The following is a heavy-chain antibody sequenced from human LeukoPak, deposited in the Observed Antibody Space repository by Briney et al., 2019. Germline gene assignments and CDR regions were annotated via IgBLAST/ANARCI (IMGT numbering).Heavy chain of an antibody. D-gene: IGHD3-9*01. Sequence: SVKVSCKASGGTFSSYAISWVRQAPGQGLEWMGGIIPIFGTANYAQKFQGRVTITADESTSTAYMEPSSLRSEDTAVYYCARSVRYFDWFGYWGQGTLVTVSS. V-gene: IGHV1-69*13. CDR3: ARSVRYFDWFGY. CDR2: IIPIFGTA. J-gene: IGHJ5*01. CDR1: GGTFSSYA.